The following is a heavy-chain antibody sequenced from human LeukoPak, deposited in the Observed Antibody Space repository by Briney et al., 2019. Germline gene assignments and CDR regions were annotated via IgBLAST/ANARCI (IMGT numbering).Heavy chain of an antibody. CDR1: GFTFDDYA. D-gene: IGHD6-13*01. Sequence: GGSLRLSCAASGFTFDDYAMHWVRQAPGKGLEWVSLISWDGGSTYYADSVKGRFTISRDNSKNSLYLQMNSLRAEDTALYYCAKDIRAGAAMTSDYWGQGTLVTVSS. CDR2: ISWDGGST. J-gene: IGHJ4*02. CDR3: AKDIRAGAAMTSDY. V-gene: IGHV3-43D*03.